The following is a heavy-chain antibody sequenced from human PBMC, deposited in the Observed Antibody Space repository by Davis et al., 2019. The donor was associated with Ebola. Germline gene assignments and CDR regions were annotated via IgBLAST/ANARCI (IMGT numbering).Heavy chain of an antibody. V-gene: IGHV3-11*04. CDR1: GFTFSDYY. D-gene: IGHD2-2*01. CDR2: ISSSGSTI. J-gene: IGHJ6*02. Sequence: PGGSLRLSCAASGFTFSDYYMSWIRQAPGKGLEWVSYISSSGSTIYYADSVKGRFTISRDNAKNSLYLQMNSLRAEDTAVYYCARDRREYQLLRFLGYYGMDVWGQGTTVTVSS. CDR3: ARDRREYQLLRFLGYYGMDV.